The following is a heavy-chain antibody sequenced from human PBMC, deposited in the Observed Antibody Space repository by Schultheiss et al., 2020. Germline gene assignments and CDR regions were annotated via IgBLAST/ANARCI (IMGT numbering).Heavy chain of an antibody. J-gene: IGHJ6*02. CDR3: ARDVYDILTGRLYGMDV. V-gene: IGHV3-33*01. D-gene: IGHD3-9*01. CDR1: GFTFSSYG. Sequence: GGSLRLSCAASGFTFSSYGMHWVRQAPGKGLEWVAVIWYDGSNKYYADSVKGRFTISRDNSKNTLYLQMNSLRAEDTAVYYCARDVYDILTGRLYGMDVWGQGTTVTGYS. CDR2: IWYDGSNK.